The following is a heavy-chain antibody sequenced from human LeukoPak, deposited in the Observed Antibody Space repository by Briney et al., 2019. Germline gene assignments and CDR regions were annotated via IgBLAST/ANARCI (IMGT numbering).Heavy chain of an antibody. CDR2: IYPGDSDT. J-gene: IGHJ3*01. D-gene: IGHD3-10*01. CDR3: ARQDASGTYDAFDV. CDR1: GYLFTSYW. Sequence: KSGESLKISCKDSGYLFTSYWIAWVRQRPGKGLEWMGIIYPGDSDTRHSPSFQGRVTISADKSINTAYLLWSSLQASDTATYYCARQDASGTYDAFDVWGQGTVVIV. V-gene: IGHV5-51*01.